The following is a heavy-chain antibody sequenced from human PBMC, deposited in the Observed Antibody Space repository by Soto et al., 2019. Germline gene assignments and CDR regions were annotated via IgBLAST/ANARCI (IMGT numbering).Heavy chain of an antibody. V-gene: IGHV3-21*01. Sequence: EVQLVESGGGLVKPGGSLRLSCAASGFTFSSYSMNWVRQAPGKGLEWVSSISSSSSYIYYADSVKGRFTISRDNAKNSLYLQMNSLRAEDTAVYYCARDRATVTTSDWFDPWGQGTLVTVSS. CDR1: GFTFSSYS. CDR2: ISSSSSYI. D-gene: IGHD4-17*01. J-gene: IGHJ5*02. CDR3: ARDRATVTTSDWFDP.